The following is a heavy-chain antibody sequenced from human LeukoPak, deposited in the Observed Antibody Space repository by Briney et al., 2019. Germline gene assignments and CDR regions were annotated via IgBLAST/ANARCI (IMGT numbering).Heavy chain of an antibody. CDR2: INHSGST. Sequence: SETLSLTCAVYGGSFIGYYWSWIRQPPGKGLEWIGEINHSGSTNYNPSLKSRVTISVDTSKNQFSLKLSSVTAADTAVYYCARGGDYMRIWGQGTLVTVSS. V-gene: IGHV4-34*01. D-gene: IGHD4-17*01. J-gene: IGHJ4*02. CDR1: GGSFIGYY. CDR3: ARGGDYMRI.